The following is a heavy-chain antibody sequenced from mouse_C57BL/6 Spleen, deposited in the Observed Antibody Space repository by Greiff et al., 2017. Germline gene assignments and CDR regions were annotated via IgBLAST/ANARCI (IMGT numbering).Heavy chain of an antibody. CDR3: ARSDPSAMDY. CDR1: GYTFTDYY. V-gene: IGHV1-26*01. CDR2: INPNNGGT. J-gene: IGHJ4*01. Sequence: VQLQQSGPELVKPGASVKISCKASGYTFTDYYMNWVKQSHGKSLEWIGDINPNNGGTSYNQKFKGTATLTVDKSSSTAYMGLRSLTSEDSAVYYCARSDPSAMDYWGQGTSVTVSS.